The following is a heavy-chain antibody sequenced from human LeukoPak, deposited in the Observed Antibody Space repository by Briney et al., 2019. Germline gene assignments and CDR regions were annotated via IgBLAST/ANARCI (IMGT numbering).Heavy chain of an antibody. J-gene: IGHJ4*02. CDR2: ISAYNGNT. Sequence: ASVKVSCKASGGTFSNYAFSWVRQPPGQGLEWMGWISAYNGNTNYAQKFQGRVTMTRNTSISTAYMELSSLRSEDTAVYYCARGPRYYGSGSYLYYFDYWGQGTLVTVSS. D-gene: IGHD3-10*01. CDR1: GGTFSNYA. V-gene: IGHV1-8*02. CDR3: ARGPRYYGSGSYLYYFDY.